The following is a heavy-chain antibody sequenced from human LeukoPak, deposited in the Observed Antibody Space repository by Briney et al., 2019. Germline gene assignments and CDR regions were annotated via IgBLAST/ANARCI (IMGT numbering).Heavy chain of an antibody. V-gene: IGHV4-59*08. Sequence: PSETLSLTCTVSGGSIFSYYWTWIRQPPGKGLEWIGYIYYSGSTNYNPPLKSRVTISIDTSKNQFSLKLSSVTAADTAVYYCARGGLPAYWGQGALVTVSS. J-gene: IGHJ4*02. D-gene: IGHD3-16*01. CDR2: IYYSGST. CDR3: ARGGLPAY. CDR1: GGSIFSYY.